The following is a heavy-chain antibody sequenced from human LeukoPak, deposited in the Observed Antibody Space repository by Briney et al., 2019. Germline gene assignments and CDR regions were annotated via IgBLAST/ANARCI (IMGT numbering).Heavy chain of an antibody. Sequence: GGSLRLSCAASGFTFSSYSMNWVRQAPGKGLEWVSYISSSSSTIYYADSVKGRFTISRDNAKNSLYLQMNSLRAEDTAVYYCAKGQSYGGNYLDYWGQGTLVTVSS. V-gene: IGHV3-48*04. CDR1: GFTFSSYS. CDR2: ISSSSSTI. D-gene: IGHD4-23*01. CDR3: AKGQSYGGNYLDY. J-gene: IGHJ4*02.